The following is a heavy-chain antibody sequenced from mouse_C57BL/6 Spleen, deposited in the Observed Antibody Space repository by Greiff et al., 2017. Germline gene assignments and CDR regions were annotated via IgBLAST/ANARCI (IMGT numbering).Heavy chain of an antibody. Sequence: QVQLQQSGPELVKPGASVKISCKASGYAFSSSWMNWVKQRPGKGLEWIGRIYPGDGDTNYNGKFKGKATLTADKSSSTAYMQLSSLTSEDSAVYFCAREGAQATWDYWGQGTTLTVSS. CDR1: GYAFSSSW. CDR2: IYPGDGDT. V-gene: IGHV1-82*01. D-gene: IGHD3-2*02. CDR3: AREGAQATWDY. J-gene: IGHJ2*01.